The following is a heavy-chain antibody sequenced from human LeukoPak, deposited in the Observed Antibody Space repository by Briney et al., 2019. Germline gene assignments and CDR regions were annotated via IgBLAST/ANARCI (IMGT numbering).Heavy chain of an antibody. Sequence: GGSLRLSCAASGFTFSSYSMNWVRQAPGKGLEWVSYISSSTSTIYYADSVKGRFTISRDNAKNSLYLQMSSLRAEDTAVYYCAGNGILTGYYLFDYWGQGTLVTVSS. J-gene: IGHJ4*02. CDR3: AGNGILTGYYLFDY. V-gene: IGHV3-48*04. CDR1: GFTFSSYS. CDR2: ISSSTSTI. D-gene: IGHD3-9*01.